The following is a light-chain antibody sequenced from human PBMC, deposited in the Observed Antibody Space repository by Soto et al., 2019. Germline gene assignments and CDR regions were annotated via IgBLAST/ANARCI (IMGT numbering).Light chain of an antibody. CDR1: QTISNF. CDR3: QQSFSTPWT. CDR2: DAS. V-gene: IGKV1-39*01. J-gene: IGKJ1*01. Sequence: DIQMTQSPSSLSASVGDRVTLTCRASQTISNFLNWYQQKKGNAPKLLIYDASNLHSGVPSRFSGSGSGTDFTLTISSLQPEGFATYFCQQSFSTPWTFGQGTKVELK.